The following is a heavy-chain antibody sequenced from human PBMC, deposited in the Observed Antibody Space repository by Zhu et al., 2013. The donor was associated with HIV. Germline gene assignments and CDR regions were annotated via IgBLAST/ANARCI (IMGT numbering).Heavy chain of an antibody. CDR3: ARENLGLNQNDFRGH. CDR2: INTNTGVT. D-gene: IGHD3-3*01. V-gene: IGHV1-2*02. J-gene: IGHJ4*02. Sequence: QVQLLQSGAEVKKPGASVKVSCMASGYSFTGYYVHWVRQAPGQGLEWMGSINTNTGVTNYARNFQGRVTLTRDTSLSTAYMNLSGLKSDDTAVYYCARENLGLNQNDFRGHWGQGTLVTVSS. CDR1: GYSFTGYY.